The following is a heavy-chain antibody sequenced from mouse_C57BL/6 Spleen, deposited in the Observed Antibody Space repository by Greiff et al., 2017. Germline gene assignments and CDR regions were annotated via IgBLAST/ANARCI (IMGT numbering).Heavy chain of an antibody. V-gene: IGHV1-52*01. D-gene: IGHD1-2*01. J-gene: IGHJ1*03. CDR3: ARSQSFSGYFDV. CDR1: GYTFTSYW. Sequence: VQLQQPGAELVRPGSSVKLSCKASGYTFTSYWMHWVKQRPIQGLEWIGNIDPSDSETHYNQKFKDKATLTVDKSSSTAYMQLSSLTSEDSAVYYCARSQSFSGYFDVWGTGTTVTVSS. CDR2: IDPSDSET.